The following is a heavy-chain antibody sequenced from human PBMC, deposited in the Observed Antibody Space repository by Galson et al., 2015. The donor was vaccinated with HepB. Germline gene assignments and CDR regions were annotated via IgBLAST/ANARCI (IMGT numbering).Heavy chain of an antibody. Sequence: SVKVSCKASGYTFNSYGITWVRQAPGQGLEWMGWSSVYSGDTNYAQNLQGRVTVTTDTSTSTAYMELRSLRSDDTAVYFCARYSSSGWYNWGQGTLVTVSS. CDR1: GYTFNSYG. V-gene: IGHV1-18*04. CDR3: ARYSSSGWYN. CDR2: SSVYSGDT. J-gene: IGHJ4*02. D-gene: IGHD6-19*01.